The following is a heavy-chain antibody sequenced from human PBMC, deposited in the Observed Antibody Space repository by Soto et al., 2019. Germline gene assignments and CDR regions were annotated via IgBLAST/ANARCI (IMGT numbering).Heavy chain of an antibody. V-gene: IGHV4-59*01. CDR1: GGSISSYY. J-gene: IGHJ4*02. Sequence: SETLSLTCTVSGGSISSYYWSWIRQPPGKGLEWIGYIYYSGSTNYNPSLKSRVTISVDTSKNQFSLKLSSVTAADPAVYYCARCGDSSSWYGNDYWGQGXLVTVSS. CDR3: ARCGDSSSWYGNDY. CDR2: IYYSGST. D-gene: IGHD6-13*01.